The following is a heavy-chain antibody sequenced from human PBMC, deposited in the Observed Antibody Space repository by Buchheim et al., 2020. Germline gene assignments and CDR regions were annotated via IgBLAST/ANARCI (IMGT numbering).Heavy chain of an antibody. J-gene: IGHJ4*02. CDR2: INGDGSRT. CDR1: GFTFSSYW. Sequence: VQLVESGGGVVQPGGSLRLSCAASGFTFSSYWMHWVRQAPGKGLVWVSRINGDGSRTSYADSVKGRFTISRDNAKNSLYLQMNSLRAGDTAVYYCARRRGDHTHYYFDYWGQGTL. CDR3: ARRRGDHTHYYFDY. V-gene: IGHV3-74*02. D-gene: IGHD5-24*01.